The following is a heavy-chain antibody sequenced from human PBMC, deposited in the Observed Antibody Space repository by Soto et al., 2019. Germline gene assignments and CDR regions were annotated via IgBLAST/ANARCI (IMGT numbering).Heavy chain of an antibody. CDR2: IYYSGST. D-gene: IGHD3-22*01. V-gene: IGHV4-59*01. CDR1: GGSISSYY. J-gene: IGHJ3*02. Sequence: SETLSLSCTVSGGSISSYYWSWIRQPPGKGLEWIGYIYYSGSTNYNPSLKSRVTISVDTSKNQFSLKLSSVTAADTAVYYCARYYDRHAFDIWGQGTMVTVS. CDR3: ARYYDRHAFDI.